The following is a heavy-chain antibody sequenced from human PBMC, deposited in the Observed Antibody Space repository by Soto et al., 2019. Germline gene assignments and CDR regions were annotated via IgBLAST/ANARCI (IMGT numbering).Heavy chain of an antibody. CDR1: GYTFTSYA. V-gene: IGHV1-3*01. Sequence: ASAKVSCKASGYTFTSYAMHRVRQAPGQRLEWMGWINAGNGNTKYSQKFQGRVTITRDTSASTAYMELSSLRSEDTAVYYCAGPLYCSGGSCYSGSPFDIWGQGTMVTV. J-gene: IGHJ3*02. CDR2: INAGNGNT. D-gene: IGHD2-15*01. CDR3: AGPLYCSGGSCYSGSPFDI.